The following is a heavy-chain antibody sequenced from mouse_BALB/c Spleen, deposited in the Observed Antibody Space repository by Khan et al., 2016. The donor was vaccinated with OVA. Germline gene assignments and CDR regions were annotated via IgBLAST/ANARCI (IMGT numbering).Heavy chain of an antibody. CDR2: IRYDGNT. Sequence: EVQLQESGPGLVKPSQSLSLTCSVTGYSITNGYFWNWIRQFPGNNLEWMGYIRYDGNTNYTPSLKNRISITRDTSKNQFFLHLNSVTPEDTASNYCARRGSSVPAWFTYWGQGTLVTVSA. J-gene: IGHJ3*01. CDR3: ARRGSSVPAWFTY. D-gene: IGHD6-1*01. V-gene: IGHV3-6*02. CDR1: GYSITNGYF.